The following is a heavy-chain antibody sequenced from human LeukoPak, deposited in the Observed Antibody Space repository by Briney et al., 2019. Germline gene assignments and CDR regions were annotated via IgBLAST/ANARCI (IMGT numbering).Heavy chain of an antibody. CDR3: AKDRPPYYYGSGSPDIDY. Sequence: QTGGSLRVSCAASGFTFNNYGMHWVRQAPGKGLEWVTFIQHDGSNKYYADSVKGRFTISRDISKNTLYLQMNSLRAEDTAVYYCAKDRPPYYYGSGSPDIDYWGQGTLVTVSS. D-gene: IGHD3-10*01. CDR2: IQHDGSNK. J-gene: IGHJ4*02. CDR1: GFTFNNYG. V-gene: IGHV3-30*02.